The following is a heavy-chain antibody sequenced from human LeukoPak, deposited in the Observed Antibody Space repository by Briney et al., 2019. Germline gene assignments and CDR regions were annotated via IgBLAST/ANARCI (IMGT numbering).Heavy chain of an antibody. V-gene: IGHV5-51*01. Sequence: GESLKISCKGSGYRFTSYWIGWVRQMPGKGLEWMGIIYPGDSDTRYSPSFQGQVTISADKSISTAYLQWSSLKASDTAMYYCARTEIAVAGTDNWFDPWGQGTLVTVSS. CDR1: GYRFTSYW. D-gene: IGHD6-19*01. J-gene: IGHJ5*02. CDR2: IYPGDSDT. CDR3: ARTEIAVAGTDNWFDP.